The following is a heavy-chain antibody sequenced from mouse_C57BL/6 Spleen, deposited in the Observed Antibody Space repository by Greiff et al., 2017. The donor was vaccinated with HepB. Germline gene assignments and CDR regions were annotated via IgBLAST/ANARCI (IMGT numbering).Heavy chain of an antibody. V-gene: IGHV1-7*01. CDR2: INPSSGYT. CDR3: ARRLSGDYAMDY. CDR1: VYTFTSYW. Sequence: QVQLKESGAELAKPGASVKLSCKASVYTFTSYWMHWVKQRPGQGLEWIGYINPSSGYTKYNQKFKDKATLTAGKSSSKAYMQLSSLTSEDSAVYYCARRLSGDYAMDYWGQGTSVTVSS. D-gene: IGHD3-2*02. J-gene: IGHJ4*01.